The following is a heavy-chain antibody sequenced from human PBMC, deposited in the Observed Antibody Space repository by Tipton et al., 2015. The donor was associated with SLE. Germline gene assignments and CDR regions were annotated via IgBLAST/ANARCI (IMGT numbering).Heavy chain of an antibody. D-gene: IGHD3-10*01. J-gene: IGHJ4*02. CDR3: ANNRGVATVPGDY. V-gene: IGHV3-30*02. CDR2: IRSDGSTN. Sequence: SLRLSCTASGFTFTTYAIHWVRQAPGKGLEWVAFIRSDGSTNYDADSVKGRFTISRDNSKNTLYLQMNNLRSEDTALYYCANNRGVATVPGDYWGQGTLVTVSS. CDR1: GFTFTTYA.